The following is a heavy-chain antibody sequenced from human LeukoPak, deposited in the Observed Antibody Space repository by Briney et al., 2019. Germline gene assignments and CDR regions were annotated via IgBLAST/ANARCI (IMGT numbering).Heavy chain of an antibody. CDR2: INQDGSEK. CDR1: GFTFSNYW. CDR3: TRSLDY. J-gene: IGHJ4*02. Sequence: GGSLRLSCAASGFTFSNYWMDWVRQAPGQGLERVANINQDGSEKYYVDSVKGRFTISRDNARNSLHLQMNSLRAEDTAVYYCTRSLDYWGQGTLVTVSS. V-gene: IGHV3-7*01.